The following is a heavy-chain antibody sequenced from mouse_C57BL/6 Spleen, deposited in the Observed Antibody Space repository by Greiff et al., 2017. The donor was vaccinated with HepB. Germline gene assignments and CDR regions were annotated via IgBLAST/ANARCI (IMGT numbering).Heavy chain of an antibody. V-gene: IGHV1-18*01. CDR1: GYTFTDYN. D-gene: IGHD3-2*02. CDR2: INPNNGGT. J-gene: IGHJ4*01. CDR3: ARTDSSGLYAMDY. Sequence: EVKLQQSGPELVKPGASVKIPCKASGYTFTDYNMDWVKQSHGKSLEWIGDINPNNGGTIYNQKFKGKATLTVDKSSSTAYMELRSLTSEDTAVYYCARTDSSGLYAMDYWGQGTSVTVSS.